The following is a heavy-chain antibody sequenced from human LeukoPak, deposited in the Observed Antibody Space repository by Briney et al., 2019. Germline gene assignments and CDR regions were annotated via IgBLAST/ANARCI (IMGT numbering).Heavy chain of an antibody. CDR3: ARLLPVTSFDY. D-gene: IGHD1-26*01. V-gene: IGHV4-59*01. J-gene: IGHJ4*02. Sequence: PSETLSLTCTVSGVSISSSYWTWIRQPPGKGLEWIGYITNSGSTSYNPSLKSRVTISLATSKNQFSLKLSSVSAADTAIYYCARLLPVTSFDYWGQGTLVTVSS. CDR1: GVSISSSY. CDR2: ITNSGST.